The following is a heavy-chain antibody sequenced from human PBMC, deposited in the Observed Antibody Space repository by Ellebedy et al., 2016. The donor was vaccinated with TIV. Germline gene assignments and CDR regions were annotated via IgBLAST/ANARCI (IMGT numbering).Heavy chain of an antibody. CDR1: GGSVSSPNYY. CDR3: SGAYGRATPRS. Sequence: MPSETLSLACTVSGGSVSSPNYYWTWIRPPPGKGLEWLGYIYSSGSTDYKPSLKTRATISVDTSKNHFSLNLKSVTAADTAVYFCSGAYGRATPRSWGQGTLVTVSS. V-gene: IGHV4-61*03. CDR2: IYSSGST. D-gene: IGHD3-10*01. J-gene: IGHJ5*02.